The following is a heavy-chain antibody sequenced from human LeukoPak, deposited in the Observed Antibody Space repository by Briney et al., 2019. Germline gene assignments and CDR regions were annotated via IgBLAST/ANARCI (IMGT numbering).Heavy chain of an antibody. D-gene: IGHD2-2*01. J-gene: IGHJ4*02. CDR1: GGTFSSYA. CDR3: ARDREVVPAAFDY. CDR2: IIPILCIA. Sequence: SVKVSCKASGGTFSSYAISWVRQAPGQGLEWMGRIIPILCIANYAQKFQGRVTITADKSTSTAHMELSSLRSEDTAVYYCARDREVVPAAFDYWGQGTLVTVSS. V-gene: IGHV1-69*04.